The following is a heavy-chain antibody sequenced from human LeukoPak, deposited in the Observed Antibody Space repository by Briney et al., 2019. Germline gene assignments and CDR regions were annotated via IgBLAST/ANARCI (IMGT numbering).Heavy chain of an antibody. CDR3: AKSSITMVRGVISPTPYYYYGMDV. CDR1: GFTFSSYA. D-gene: IGHD3-10*01. Sequence: GGSLRLSCAASGFTFSSYAMSWVRQAPGKGLEWVSAISGSGGSTYYADSVKGRFTISRDNSKNTLYLQMNSLRAEDTAVYYCAKSSITMVRGVISPTPYYYYGMDVWGQGTTVTVSS. J-gene: IGHJ6*02. V-gene: IGHV3-23*01. CDR2: ISGSGGST.